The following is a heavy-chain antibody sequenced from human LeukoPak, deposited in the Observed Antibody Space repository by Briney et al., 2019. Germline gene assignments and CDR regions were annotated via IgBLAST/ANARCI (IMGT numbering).Heavy chain of an antibody. CDR3: ARGSYYFDS. D-gene: IGHD2-15*01. J-gene: IGHJ4*02. CDR2: INPNSGGT. Sequence: ASXXXXXKXSGYTFTGYYMHWVRQAPGQGREWMGRINPNSGGTNYAQKFQGRVTMTRDTSITTAYMELSRLRSDDTAVYYCARGSYYFDSWGQGTLVTVS. CDR1: GYTFTGYY. V-gene: IGHV1-2*06.